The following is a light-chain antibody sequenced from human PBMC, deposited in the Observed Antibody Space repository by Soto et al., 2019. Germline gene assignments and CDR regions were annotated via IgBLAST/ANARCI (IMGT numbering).Light chain of an antibody. CDR1: RSINIY. Sequence: DIQMTQSPSSLSASVGDRVTITCRASRSINIYLNWYQQKPGKAPKLLIYAASNLQSGVPSRFSGDGVGTHFTLTISSLQPEDVATYHCQQSHSSPYTFGQGKRLEIK. V-gene: IGKV1-39*01. CDR2: AAS. J-gene: IGKJ5*01. CDR3: QQSHSSPYT.